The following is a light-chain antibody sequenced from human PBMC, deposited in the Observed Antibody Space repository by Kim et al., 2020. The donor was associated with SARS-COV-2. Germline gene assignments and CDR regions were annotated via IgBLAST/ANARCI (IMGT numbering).Light chain of an antibody. CDR3: SSYTSSSTQVV. CDR2: DVS. V-gene: IGLV2-14*03. CDR1: RSDVGGYNY. J-gene: IGLJ2*01. Sequence: QSITISCTGTRSDVGGYNYVSWYQQHPGKAPKLIIYDVSNRPSGVSNRFSGSKSGNTASLTISGLQAEDEADYYCSSYTSSSTQVVFGGGTQLTVL.